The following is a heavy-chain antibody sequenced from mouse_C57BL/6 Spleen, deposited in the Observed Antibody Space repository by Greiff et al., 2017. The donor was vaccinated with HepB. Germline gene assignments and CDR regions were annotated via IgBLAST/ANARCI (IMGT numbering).Heavy chain of an antibody. CDR2: IYPRSGNT. CDR3: ARSLDY. Sequence: VKLMESGAELARPGASVKLSCKASGYTFTSYGISWVKQRTGQGLEWIGEIYPRSGNTYYNEKFKGKATLTADKSSSTAYMELRSLTSEDSAVYFCARSLDYWGQGPLSQSPQ. V-gene: IGHV1-81*01. J-gene: IGHJ2*01. CDR1: GYTFTSYG.